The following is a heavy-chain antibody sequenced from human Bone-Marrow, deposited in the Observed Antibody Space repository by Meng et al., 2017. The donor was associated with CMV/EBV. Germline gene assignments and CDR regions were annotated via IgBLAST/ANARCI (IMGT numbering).Heavy chain of an antibody. Sequence: FNFSSYAMNWVRQAPGKGLEWVSSISSSTIYIVYADSVKGRFTISRDNAKNSMFLQMNSLRAEDTALYYCARDMSYSDCGGDCYPDYWGQGTLVTVSS. CDR1: FNFSSYA. J-gene: IGHJ4*02. CDR3: ARDMSYSDCGGDCYPDY. CDR2: ISSSTIYI. D-gene: IGHD2-21*02. V-gene: IGHV3-21*01.